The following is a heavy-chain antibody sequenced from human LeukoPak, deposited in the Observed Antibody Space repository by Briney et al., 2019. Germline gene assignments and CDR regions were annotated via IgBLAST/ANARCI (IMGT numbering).Heavy chain of an antibody. Sequence: SSVKVSLKASGYTFTVYYIHWVRQAPAQGHEWMGWINPNSGGTNYAHKFQGRVTITSDKSISTAYMGPSRLRSDDTAVYYCARGVGDPFDICGQGTMVTVSS. V-gene: IGHV1-2*02. CDR1: GYTFTVYY. CDR2: INPNSGGT. CDR3: ARGVGDPFDI. J-gene: IGHJ3*02. D-gene: IGHD1-26*01.